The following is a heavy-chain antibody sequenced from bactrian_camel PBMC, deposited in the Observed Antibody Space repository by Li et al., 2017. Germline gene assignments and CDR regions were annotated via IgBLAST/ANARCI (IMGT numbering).Heavy chain of an antibody. CDR1: RFTASTGC. CDR3: AARSPCRLWIGYSDESEYNY. CDR2: IDSDYST. Sequence: HVQLVESGGGSVQPGGSLTLSCAASRFTASTGCMGWFRQSAGKEREPVATIDSDYSTTYANSVKGRFTISQDNVRNTLYLQMNNLKSDDTAMYYCAARSPCRLWIGYSDESEYNYWGQGTQVTVS. J-gene: IGHJ4*01. V-gene: IGHV3S53*01. D-gene: IGHD5*01.